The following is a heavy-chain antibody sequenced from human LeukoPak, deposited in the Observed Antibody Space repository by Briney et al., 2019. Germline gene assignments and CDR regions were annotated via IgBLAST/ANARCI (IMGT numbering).Heavy chain of an antibody. Sequence: GGSLRLSCAASGFTFSNYAMSWVHQAPGKGLEWVSGISGSGGSTYYADSVRGRFTISRDNSKNTLFLQMNSLRADDTAVYYCAKGPNSAATGYLNWFDPWGQGTLVTVSS. CDR2: ISGSGGST. J-gene: IGHJ5*02. CDR3: AKGPNSAATGYLNWFDP. CDR1: GFTFSNYA. V-gene: IGHV3-23*01. D-gene: IGHD2-15*01.